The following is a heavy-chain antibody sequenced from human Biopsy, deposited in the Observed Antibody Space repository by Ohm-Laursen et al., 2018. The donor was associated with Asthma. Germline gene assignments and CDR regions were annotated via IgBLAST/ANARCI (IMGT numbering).Heavy chain of an antibody. CDR2: IIPVFGIT. Sequence: ASVKVSCKASGYTFINYAIHWVRQAPGQRLEWMGWIIPVFGITNDAQKFQDRVTITADVSTSTVYMELSSLRSEDTAVYYCAKERGTMISSTDAFEMWGQGTKVTVSS. J-gene: IGHJ3*02. V-gene: IGHV1-3*01. CDR1: GYTFINYA. D-gene: IGHD3-22*01. CDR3: AKERGTMISSTDAFEM.